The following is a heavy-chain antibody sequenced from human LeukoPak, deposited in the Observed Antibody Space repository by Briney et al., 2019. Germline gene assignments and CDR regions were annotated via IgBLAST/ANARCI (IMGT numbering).Heavy chain of an antibody. J-gene: IGHJ4*02. D-gene: IGHD6-6*01. V-gene: IGHV5-51*01. CDR2: IYPGDSDT. CDR1: GYRFYSQW. CDR3: ARRFGSSPADIYFDY. Sequence: GESLKISCKGSGYRFYSQWIGWVRQMPGKGLERMGIIYPGDSDTRYSPSFEGQVTISADKSINTAYLQWSTLKASDTAMYYCARRFGSSPADIYFDYWGQGTLVTVSS.